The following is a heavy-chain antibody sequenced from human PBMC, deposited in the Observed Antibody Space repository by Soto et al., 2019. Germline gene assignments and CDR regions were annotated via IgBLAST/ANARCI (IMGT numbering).Heavy chain of an antibody. Sequence: EVQLVKSGGGLVKPGGSLRLSCAASGFTFSNFAMNWIRQAPGKGLEWVSAMPTSSSYIYYADSVKGRFTISRDNAKNSLYLQMNSLRAEDTAVYYCARGTLAVAGIGVNWGQGTLVTVSS. J-gene: IGHJ4*02. D-gene: IGHD6-19*01. CDR1: GFTFSNFA. CDR2: MPTSSSYI. CDR3: ARGTLAVAGIGVN. V-gene: IGHV3-21*01.